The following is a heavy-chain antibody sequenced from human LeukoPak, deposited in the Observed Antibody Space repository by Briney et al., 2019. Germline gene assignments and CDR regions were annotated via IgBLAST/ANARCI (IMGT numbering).Heavy chain of an antibody. Sequence: GGSLRLSCAASGFTFSSYGMHWVRQAPGKGLEWVAVISYDGSNKYYADSVKGRFTISRDNSKNTLCLQMNSLRAEDTAVYYCAKDAFYSSSRTAFDIWGQGTMVTVSS. V-gene: IGHV3-30*18. CDR2: ISYDGSNK. D-gene: IGHD6-13*01. J-gene: IGHJ3*02. CDR1: GFTFSSYG. CDR3: AKDAFYSSSRTAFDI.